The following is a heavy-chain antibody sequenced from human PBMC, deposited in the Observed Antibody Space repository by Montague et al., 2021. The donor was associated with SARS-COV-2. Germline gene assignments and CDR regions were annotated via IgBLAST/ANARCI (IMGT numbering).Heavy chain of an antibody. V-gene: IGHV3-30-3*01. Sequence: SLRLSSAASGFTFSSYAMHWVRQAPGKGLEWVTIISYDGSNKYYADSVKGRFTISRDNSKNTLYLQMNSLRAEDTAVYYCARGGVDYGMDVWGQGTTVTVSS. CDR3: ARGGVDYGMDV. D-gene: IGHD3-10*01. CDR2: ISYDGSNK. CDR1: GFTFSSYA. J-gene: IGHJ6*02.